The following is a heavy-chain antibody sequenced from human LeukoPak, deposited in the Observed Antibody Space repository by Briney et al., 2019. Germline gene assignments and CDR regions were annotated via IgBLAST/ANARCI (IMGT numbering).Heavy chain of an antibody. CDR1: GFTVSNYN. CDR2: ISESGTAI. J-gene: IGHJ3*01. V-gene: IGHV3-48*02. D-gene: IGHD2-21*01. Sequence: GGSLRLSCAASGFTVSNYNMNWVRQARGKGLEWVSFISESGTAIYYAESVKGRFTISRDIAKNSVYLQMNSLRDEDTAVYYCARDVFQPPTWGQGTMVTVSS. CDR3: ARDVFQPPT.